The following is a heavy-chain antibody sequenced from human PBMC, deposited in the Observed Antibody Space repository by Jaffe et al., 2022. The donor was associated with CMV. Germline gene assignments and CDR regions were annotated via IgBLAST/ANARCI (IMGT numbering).Heavy chain of an antibody. CDR1: GFTFGRHS. J-gene: IGHJ4*02. CDR2: IDTTGYNT. Sequence: EVQLVESGGGLVQPGGSLRLSCAASGFTFGRHSMSWVRQAPGKGLEWVSLIDTTGYNTYYADSVKGRFTLSRDNSNNMVYLQMESLRAEDTAVYYCAKGGTTWYYFDSWGQGTLLTVSS. D-gene: IGHD1-1*01. V-gene: IGHV3-23*04. CDR3: AKGGTTWYYFDS.